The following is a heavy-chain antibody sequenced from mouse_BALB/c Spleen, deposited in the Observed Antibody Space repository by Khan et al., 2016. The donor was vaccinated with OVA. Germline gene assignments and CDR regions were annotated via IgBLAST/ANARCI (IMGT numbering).Heavy chain of an antibody. J-gene: IGHJ4*01. Sequence: EVQLVESGPSLVKPSQTLSLTCSVTGDSITSGFWNWIRNFPGNKFEYMGYVTYSGNTYYNPSLKSRISITRDTSKSQYYLQLNSVTTGDTATYVCARSYGSWTMGYWGQGTSLTVSS. D-gene: IGHD1-1*01. V-gene: IGHV3-8*02. CDR3: ARSYGSWTMGY. CDR2: VTYSGNT. CDR1: GDSITSGF.